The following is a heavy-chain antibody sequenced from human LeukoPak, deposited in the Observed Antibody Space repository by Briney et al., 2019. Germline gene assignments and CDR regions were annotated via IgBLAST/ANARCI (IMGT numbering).Heavy chain of an antibody. V-gene: IGHV3-23*01. Sequence: GGSLRLSCAASGFTFSTYAMSWVRQAPGKGLEWVSGNSASGETTCYADSVKGRFIISRDNFRNTLHLQMTSLRVEDTALYYCAKAPVGWLRPLDYWGQGTLVTVSS. CDR1: GFTFSTYA. J-gene: IGHJ4*02. D-gene: IGHD5-12*01. CDR3: AKAPVGWLRPLDY. CDR2: NSASGETT.